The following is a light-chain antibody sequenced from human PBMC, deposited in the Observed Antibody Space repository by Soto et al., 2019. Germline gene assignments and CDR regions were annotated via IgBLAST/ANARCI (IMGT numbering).Light chain of an antibody. CDR1: SSDVGGYNY. V-gene: IGLV2-14*01. Sequence: QSVLTQPASVSGSPGQSITISCTGTSSDVGGYNYVSWYQQHPGKAPKLMIYDVSNRPSGVSNRFSGSKSGNTASLTISGLQAEDEADYYCSSYKSSITLVFGTGTKVTV. CDR3: SSYKSSITLV. CDR2: DVS. J-gene: IGLJ1*01.